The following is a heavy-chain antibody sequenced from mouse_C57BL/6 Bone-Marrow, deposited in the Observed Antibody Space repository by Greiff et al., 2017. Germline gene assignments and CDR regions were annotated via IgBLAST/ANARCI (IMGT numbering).Heavy chain of an antibody. V-gene: IGHV1-69*01. D-gene: IGHD1-1*01. CDR1: GYTFTSYW. CDR2: IDPSDSYT. Sequence: QVQLQQPGAELVKPGASVKLSCKASGYTFTSYWMQWVKQRPGQGLEWIGEIDPSDSYTNYNQKFKGKSTLTVDKSSSTAYMQLSSLTSEDSAVYYCAREDYGSFFDYWGQGTTLTVSS. CDR3: AREDYGSFFDY. J-gene: IGHJ2*01.